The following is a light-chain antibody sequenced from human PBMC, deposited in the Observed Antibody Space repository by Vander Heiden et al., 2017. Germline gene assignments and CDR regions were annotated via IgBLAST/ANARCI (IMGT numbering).Light chain of an antibody. V-gene: IGLV1-51*01. J-gene: IGLJ3*02. CDR1: SSNIGNNN. CDR3: STWVTSLSAVV. Sequence: QSVLTQPPSVSAAPGQKVTISCSGSSSNIGNNNVSWYQQFQGTTPKLIISENNERPSGTPERFSGSKAGTSATLGITGLQTGDEADYDCSTWVTSLSAVVFGGGTKVNVL. CDR2: ENN.